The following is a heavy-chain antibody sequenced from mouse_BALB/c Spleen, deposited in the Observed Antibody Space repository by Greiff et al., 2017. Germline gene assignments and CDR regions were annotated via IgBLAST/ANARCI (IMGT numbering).Heavy chain of an antibody. V-gene: IGHV1-87*01. CDR1: GYTFTSYW. CDR3: ARSIYDGYYGFAY. CDR2: IYPGDGDT. Sequence: VQLQQSGAELARPGASVKLSCKASGYTFTSYWMQWVKQRPGQGLEWIGAIYPGDGDTRYTQKFKGKATLTADKSSSTAYMQLSSLASEDSAVYYCARSIYDGYYGFAYWGQGTLVTVSA. D-gene: IGHD2-3*01. J-gene: IGHJ3*01.